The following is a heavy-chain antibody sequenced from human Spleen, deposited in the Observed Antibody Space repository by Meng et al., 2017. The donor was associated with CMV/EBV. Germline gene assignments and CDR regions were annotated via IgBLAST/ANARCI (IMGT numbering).Heavy chain of an antibody. CDR3: ASFDHIPRRNYFDY. Sequence: VQLEEQGPGLFDPSQTRSLTCTGSGCSMSSGNYYWSWIRQPPGKGLEWIGYIHHSGSAYYNPSLKSRVSISVDTSKNQFSLNLNSMTAADTAVYYCASFDHIPRRNYFDYWGQGTLVTVSS. D-gene: IGHD2-21*01. CDR1: GCSMSSGNYY. V-gene: IGHV4-30-4*01. CDR2: IHHSGSA. J-gene: IGHJ4*02.